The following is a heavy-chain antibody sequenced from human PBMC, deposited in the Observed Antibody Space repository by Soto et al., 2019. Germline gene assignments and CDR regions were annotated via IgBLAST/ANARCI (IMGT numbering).Heavy chain of an antibody. D-gene: IGHD6-19*01. J-gene: IGHJ6*02. Sequence: QVHLVQSGAEVRKPGSSVNVSCKASGDTFGSQAISWVRQAPGQGLEWMGAIIPMFGTTNYAQKFQGRLTITAGESTNTANMELGSLRSEDTAVYYCALHFPGFAVAGLIGYYGMDVWGQGTTVTVSS. CDR1: GDTFGSQA. V-gene: IGHV1-69*01. CDR2: IIPMFGTT. CDR3: ALHFPGFAVAGLIGYYGMDV.